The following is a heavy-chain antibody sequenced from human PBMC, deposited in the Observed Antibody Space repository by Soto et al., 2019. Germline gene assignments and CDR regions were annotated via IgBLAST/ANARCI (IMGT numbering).Heavy chain of an antibody. CDR2: IYYSGST. Sequence: SETLSLTYTVSGGSISSSSYYWGWIRQPPGKGLEWIGSIYYSGSTYYNPSLKSRVTISVDTSKNQFSLKLSSVTAADTAVYYCARHLISLSSRMSARANNWFDPWGQGTLVTVSS. D-gene: IGHD3-16*02. V-gene: IGHV4-39*01. CDR1: GGSISSSSYY. J-gene: IGHJ5*02. CDR3: ARHLISLSSRMSARANNWFDP.